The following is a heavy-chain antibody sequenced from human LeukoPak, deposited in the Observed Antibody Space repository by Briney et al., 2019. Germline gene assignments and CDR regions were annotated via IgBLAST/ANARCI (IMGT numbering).Heavy chain of an antibody. Sequence: PGGSLRLSCAASGFTFSSYAMHWVRQAPGEGVEWVAVISYDGSNKYYADSVKGRFTISRDNSKNTLYLQMNSLRAEDTAVYYCARGGIVGPTSYFYYGMDVWGQGTTVTVSS. CDR3: ARGGIVGPTSYFYYGMDV. V-gene: IGHV3-30-3*01. J-gene: IGHJ6*02. D-gene: IGHD1-26*01. CDR1: GFTFSSYA. CDR2: ISYDGSNK.